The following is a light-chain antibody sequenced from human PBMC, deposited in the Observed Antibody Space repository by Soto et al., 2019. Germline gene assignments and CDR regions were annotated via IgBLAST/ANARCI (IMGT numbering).Light chain of an antibody. J-gene: IGLJ3*02. CDR1: SNDVGYYNY. CDR3: SSYSSAYTQV. Sequence: QSALSQPASVSGSPGQSITISCTGTSNDVGYYNYVSWYQQHPGQAPKLMISEVTTRPSGVSDRFSGSNSGNPASLTISRLQAEDEAHYYCSSYSSAYTQVSGGVTKLTV. V-gene: IGLV2-14*01. CDR2: EVT.